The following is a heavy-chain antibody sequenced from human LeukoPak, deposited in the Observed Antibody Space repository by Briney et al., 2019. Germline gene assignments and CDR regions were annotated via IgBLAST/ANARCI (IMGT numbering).Heavy chain of an antibody. Sequence: GGSLTLSCAASGFTFSRYWMHWVRHAPGKGLVWVSRINEDGSTTSYADSVEGRFTISRDNAKNTLYLQMNCLRDGDRAVYFCARVGLESVDYWGQRALVTGSS. CDR3: ARVGLESVDY. CDR2: INEDGSTT. D-gene: IGHD2/OR15-2a*01. CDR1: GFTFSRYW. V-gene: IGHV3-74*01. J-gene: IGHJ4*02.